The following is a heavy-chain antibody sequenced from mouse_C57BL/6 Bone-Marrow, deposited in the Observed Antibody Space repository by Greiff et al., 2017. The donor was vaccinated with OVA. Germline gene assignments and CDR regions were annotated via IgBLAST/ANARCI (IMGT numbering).Heavy chain of an antibody. J-gene: IGHJ2*01. V-gene: IGHV8-8*01. CDR1: GFSLSTFGMG. CDR2: IWWGDDK. Sequence: QVTLKACGPGILQPSQTLSLTCSFSGFSLSTFGMGVGWIRQPSGKGLEWLAHIWWGDDKYYNPALKSRLTISKDTSKNQVFLQIANVDPADTATYYCARMRWLLPFDYWGQGTTLTVSS. D-gene: IGHD2-3*01. CDR3: ARMRWLLPFDY.